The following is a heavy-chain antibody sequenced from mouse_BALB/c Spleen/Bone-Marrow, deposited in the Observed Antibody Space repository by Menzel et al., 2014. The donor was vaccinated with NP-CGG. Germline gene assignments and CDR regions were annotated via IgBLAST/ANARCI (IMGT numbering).Heavy chain of an antibody. D-gene: IGHD1-1*01. V-gene: IGHV4-1*02. CDR1: GFDFSRYW. Sequence: EVKLMESGGGLVQPGGSLKLSCAASGFDFSRYWMSWVRQAPGKGLEWIGEINTDSSTINYTPSLKDKFIISRDNAKNTLYLQMSKVRSEDTALYYCARLYYYGNFAYWGQGTTLTVSS. J-gene: IGHJ2*01. CDR2: INTDSSTI. CDR3: ARLYYYGNFAY.